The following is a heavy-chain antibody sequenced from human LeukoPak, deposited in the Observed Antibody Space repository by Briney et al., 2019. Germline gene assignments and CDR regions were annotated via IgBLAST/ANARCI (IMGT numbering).Heavy chain of an antibody. CDR3: AELGITMIGGV. CDR2: ISSSSRYI. J-gene: IGHJ6*04. Sequence: GGSLRLSCAASEFTFSDYSMNWVRQAPGKGLEWVASISSSSRYIYYADSVKGRFTISRDNAKNSLYLQMNSLRAEDTAVYYCAELGITMIGGVWGKGTTVTISS. V-gene: IGHV3-21*01. D-gene: IGHD3-10*02. CDR1: EFTFSDYS.